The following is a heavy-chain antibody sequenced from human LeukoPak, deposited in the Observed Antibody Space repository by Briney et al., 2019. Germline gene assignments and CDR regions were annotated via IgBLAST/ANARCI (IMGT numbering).Heavy chain of an antibody. V-gene: IGHV3-7*01. CDR3: SANQKTAGRSSSSYYYGLDV. CDR1: GFTFSSYW. CDR2: IKQDGSEK. D-gene: IGHD6-6*01. Sequence: GGSLRLSCAASGFTFSSYWMHWVRQAPGKGLEWVANIKQDGSEKYYVDSVKGRFTISRDNAKNSLYLQMNSLRAEDTAVYYCSANQKTAGRSSSSYYYGLDVWGQGTTVTVSS. J-gene: IGHJ6*02.